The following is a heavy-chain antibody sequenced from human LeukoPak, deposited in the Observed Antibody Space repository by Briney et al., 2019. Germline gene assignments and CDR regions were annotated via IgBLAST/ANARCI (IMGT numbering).Heavy chain of an antibody. Sequence: GGSLRLSCAASGFTFSTYTMNWVRQAPGKGLEWVSSITSTSSYTYYADSLKGRFTISRDNAKNSLYLQMNSLRAEDTAVYYCAREPRDFDYWGQGTLVTVSS. J-gene: IGHJ4*02. CDR1: GFTFSTYT. V-gene: IGHV3-21*01. CDR3: AREPRDFDY. CDR2: ITSTSSYT.